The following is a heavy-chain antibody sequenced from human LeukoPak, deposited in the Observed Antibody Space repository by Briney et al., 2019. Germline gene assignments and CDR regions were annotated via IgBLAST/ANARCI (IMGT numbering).Heavy chain of an antibody. CDR2: IYTSGRT. D-gene: IGHD3-10*01. Sequence: SETLSLTCTVSGGSISSSSYYWGWIRQPAGKGLEWIGRIYTSGRTNYNPSLKSRVTMSVDTSKNQFSLKLSSVTAADTAVYYCARFYGSGSYSPRGDYYYYMDVWGKGTTVTISS. V-gene: IGHV4-61*02. CDR3: ARFYGSGSYSPRGDYYYYMDV. CDR1: GGSISSSSYY. J-gene: IGHJ6*03.